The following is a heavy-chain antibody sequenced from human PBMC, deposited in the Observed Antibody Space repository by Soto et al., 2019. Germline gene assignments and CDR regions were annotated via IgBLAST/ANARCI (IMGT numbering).Heavy chain of an antibody. CDR2: ISSSGSTI. V-gene: IGHV3-11*01. CDR1: GFTFSDYY. J-gene: IGHJ6*03. D-gene: IGHD3-10*01. CDR3: ARVVYGSGSYYNAYYYYYMDV. Sequence: GGSLRLSCAASGFTFSDYYMSWIRQAPGKGLEWVSYISSSGSTIYYADSVKGRFTISRDNAKNSLYLQMNSLRAEDTAVYYCARVVYGSGSYYNAYYYYYMDVWGKGTTVTVSS.